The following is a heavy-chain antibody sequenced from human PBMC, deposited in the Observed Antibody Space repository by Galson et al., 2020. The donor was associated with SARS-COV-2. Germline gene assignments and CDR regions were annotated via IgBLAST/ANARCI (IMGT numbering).Heavy chain of an antibody. CDR3: AKDQSMSVLDYYYYGMDV. V-gene: IGHV3-43D*03. Sequence: GESLKISCAASGFTFDDYAMHWVRQAPGKGLEWVSLISWDGGSTYYADSVKGRFTISRDNSKNSLYLQMNSLRAEDTALYYCAKDQSMSVLDYYYYGMDVWGQGTTVTVSS. D-gene: IGHD6-6*01. CDR1: GFTFDDYA. J-gene: IGHJ6*02. CDR2: ISWDGGST.